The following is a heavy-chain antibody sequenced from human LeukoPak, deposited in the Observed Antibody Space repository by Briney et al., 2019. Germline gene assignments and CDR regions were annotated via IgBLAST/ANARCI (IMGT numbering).Heavy chain of an antibody. CDR1: GFTFGDYA. CDR3: TRDGLVRGVTKLFDY. J-gene: IGHJ4*02. D-gene: IGHD3-10*01. Sequence: GGSLRLSCTASGFTFGDYAMSWVRQAPGKGLEWVGFIRSKAYGGTTEYAASVKGRFTISRDDSKSIAYLQMNSLKTEDTAVYYCTRDGLVRGVTKLFDYWGQGTLVTVSS. CDR2: IRSKAYGGTT. V-gene: IGHV3-49*04.